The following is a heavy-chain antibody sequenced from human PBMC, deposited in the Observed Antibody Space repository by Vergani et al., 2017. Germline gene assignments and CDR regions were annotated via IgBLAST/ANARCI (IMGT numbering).Heavy chain of an antibody. CDR2: ISSCGGDI. J-gene: IGHJ1*01. D-gene: IGHD3-22*01. CDR1: GFTFDTYT. V-gene: IGHV3-23*01. Sequence: EVQLLESGGGLVQPGGSRRLSCAGAGFTFDTYTMAYVRQAPGKGLEWVATISSCGGDIFYADSVKDRFTISRDNSKNTLFLQMNSLKTEDTAVYYCTTDLGYYDSSGYYYVNGAEYFQHWGQGTLVTVSS. CDR3: TTDLGYYDSSGYYYVNGAEYFQH.